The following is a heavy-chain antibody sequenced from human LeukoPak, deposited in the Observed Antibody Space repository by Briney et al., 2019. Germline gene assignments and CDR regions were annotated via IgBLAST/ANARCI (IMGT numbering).Heavy chain of an antibody. CDR1: GFTFSSYA. V-gene: IGHV3-23*01. Sequence: GGSLRLSCAASGFTFSSYAMSWVRQAPGKGLEWVSAISGSGGSTYYADSVKGRFTISRDNSKDTLYLQMNSLRAEDTAVYYCAKAMVRGVIPYYFDYWGQGTLVTVSS. CDR2: ISGSGGST. CDR3: AKAMVRGVIPYYFDY. J-gene: IGHJ4*02. D-gene: IGHD3-10*01.